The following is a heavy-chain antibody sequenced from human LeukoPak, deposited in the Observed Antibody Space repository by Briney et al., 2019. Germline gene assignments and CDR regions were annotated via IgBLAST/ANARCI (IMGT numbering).Heavy chain of an antibody. CDR3: AGGQMFTSGGFDN. V-gene: IGHV3-48*01. D-gene: IGHD6-19*01. CDR1: GFSFSNYH. CDR2: ISSGSSSI. J-gene: IGHJ4*02. Sequence: GGSLRLSCAASGFSFSNYHMNWVRQAPGKGLEWLSYISSGSSSIYYANSVKGRFTISRDNSNNMVFLQMNSLTAEDTALYYCAGGQMFTSGGFDNWGQGALVTVSS.